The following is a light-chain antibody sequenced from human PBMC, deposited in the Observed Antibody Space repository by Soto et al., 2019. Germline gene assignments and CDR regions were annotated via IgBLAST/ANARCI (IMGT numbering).Light chain of an antibody. CDR3: QESYDNLYS. Sequence: DIQMTQSPVSLSASVGDTVTISCRASQSINKYLSWYQEKAGKAPKLLIYGVSRLQSGVPARFSGSGSGADFTLTISSLQPEDSATYDCQESYDNLYSFGQGTKLEI. CDR1: QSINKY. J-gene: IGKJ2*01. V-gene: IGKV1-39*01. CDR2: GVS.